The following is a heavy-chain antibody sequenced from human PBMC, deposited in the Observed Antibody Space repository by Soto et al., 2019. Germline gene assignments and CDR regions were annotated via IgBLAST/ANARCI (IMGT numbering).Heavy chain of an antibody. V-gene: IGHV3-30-3*01. J-gene: IGHJ4*02. CDR1: GFSVSSYA. CDR3: VRDGGGGYNQIDH. CDR2: IAFDGSSE. D-gene: IGHD6-25*01. Sequence: QVQLVESGGGVVQPGRSLRLSCEASGFSVSSYAMNGVRQTPGKGLECVSVIAFDGSSEHYPESVKGRFTISRDNSKNTLYLQMNSLRTEDTAVYYFVRDGGGGYNQIDHWGQGTLVTVSS.